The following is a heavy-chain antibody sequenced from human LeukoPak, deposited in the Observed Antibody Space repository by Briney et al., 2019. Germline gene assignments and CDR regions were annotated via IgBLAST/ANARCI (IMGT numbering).Heavy chain of an antibody. CDR1: GGSISSYY. Sequence: PSETLSLTCTVSGGSISSYYWTWIRQPPGKGLEYIGYVYYSGSTNYNPSLKSRVTISLDMSKNQFSLKLSSVTAADTAVYYCATLLPAAYSDFWGQGTLVTVSS. V-gene: IGHV4-59*08. CDR3: ATLLPAAYSDF. J-gene: IGHJ4*02. D-gene: IGHD2-2*01. CDR2: VYYSGST.